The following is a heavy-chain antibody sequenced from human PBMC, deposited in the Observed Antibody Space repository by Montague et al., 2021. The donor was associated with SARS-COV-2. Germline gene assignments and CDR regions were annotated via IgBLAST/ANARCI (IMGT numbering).Heavy chain of an antibody. V-gene: IGHV3-74*01. CDR2: INSDGSST. Sequence: FLRLSCAASGFTFSSYWMHWARQATGKGLVWVSRINSDGSSTSYADSVKGRFTISRDNAKNTLYLQMNSLRAEDTAVYYCARDIRFYYGSGSPYGDLDYWGQGTLVTVSS. CDR3: ARDIRFYYGSGSPYGDLDY. J-gene: IGHJ4*02. CDR1: GFTFSSYW. D-gene: IGHD3-10*01.